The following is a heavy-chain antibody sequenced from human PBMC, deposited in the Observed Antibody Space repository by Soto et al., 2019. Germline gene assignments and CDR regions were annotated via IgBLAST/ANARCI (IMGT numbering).Heavy chain of an antibody. CDR3: PRDLASATGTFDY. J-gene: IGHJ4*02. CDR1: GFTFSGYS. D-gene: IGHD1-1*01. CDR2: ISSTSNNM. V-gene: IGHV3-21*02. Sequence: EVQLVESGGGLVKPGESLRLSCAGSGFTFSGYSMNWIRLAPGKGLEWVSSISSTSNNMYYADSVKGRFTMSRDNAKNSLYLQMNSLRVDDTAVYYCPRDLASATGTFDYWGQGTLVTVSS.